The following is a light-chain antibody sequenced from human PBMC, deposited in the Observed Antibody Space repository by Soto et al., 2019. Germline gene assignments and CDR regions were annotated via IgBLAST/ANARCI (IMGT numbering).Light chain of an antibody. CDR3: QHLNRYLSFT. CDR1: QGIRSF. J-gene: IGKJ3*01. CDR2: ATS. Sequence: DVQLTQSPSFLSASVGDRVTITCRASQGIRSFLAWYQQKPGTAPKLLISATSTLQSGVPSRFSGSGSGTEFTLTISSLQPEDFATYYCQHLNRYLSFTFGPGTKVDVK. V-gene: IGKV1-9*01.